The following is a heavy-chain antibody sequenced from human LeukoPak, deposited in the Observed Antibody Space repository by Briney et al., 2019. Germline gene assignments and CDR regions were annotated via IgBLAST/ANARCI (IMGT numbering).Heavy chain of an antibody. J-gene: IGHJ4*01. CDR3: ARRLRGELTFDY. CDR1: GGSISSYY. D-gene: IGHD1-26*01. CDR2: IYYSGST. Sequence: SETLSLTCTVSGGSISSYYWSWIRQPPGKGLEWIGYIYYSGSTNYNPSLKSRVTISVDTSKKQFSLKLSSVTAADTAVYYCARRLRGELTFDYWGHGTLVTVFS. V-gene: IGHV4-59*08.